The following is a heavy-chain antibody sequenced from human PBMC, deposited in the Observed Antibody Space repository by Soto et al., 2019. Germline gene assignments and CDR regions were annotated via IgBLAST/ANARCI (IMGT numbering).Heavy chain of an antibody. CDR2: ISISGNT. Sequence: SDTRFLTCTVSGRSISGVWWSWIRQPPGQGVEWIGYISISGNTDYSPSLKSRATISADTSRNQFSLKLRSVNTADTAVYFCARGREDFHAGSGPRWMWLAPWGQGTLVTVS. CDR1: GRSISGVW. J-gene: IGHJ5*02. D-gene: IGHD3-3*01. V-gene: IGHV4-59*07. CDR3: ARGREDFHAGSGPRWMWLAP.